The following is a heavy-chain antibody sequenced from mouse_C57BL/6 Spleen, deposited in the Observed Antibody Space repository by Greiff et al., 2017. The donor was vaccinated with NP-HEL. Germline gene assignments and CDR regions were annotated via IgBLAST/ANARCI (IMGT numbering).Heavy chain of an antibody. J-gene: IGHJ3*01. D-gene: IGHD2-5*01. V-gene: IGHV1-64*01. CDR2: IHPNSGST. Sequence: QVQLQQPGAELVKPGASVKLSCKASGYTFTSYWMHWVKQRPGQGLEWIGMIHPNSGSTNYNEKFKSKATLTVDKSSSTAYMQLSSLTSEDSAVYYCARLPYYSNCWFAYWGQGTLVTVSA. CDR3: ARLPYYSNCWFAY. CDR1: GYTFTSYW.